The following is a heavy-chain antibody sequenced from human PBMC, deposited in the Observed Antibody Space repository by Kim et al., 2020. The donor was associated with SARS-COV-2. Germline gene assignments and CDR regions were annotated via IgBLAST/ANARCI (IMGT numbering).Heavy chain of an antibody. CDR1: GFIVNQNH. CDR2: IYSGGDT. V-gene: IGHV3-53*01. D-gene: IGHD3-9*01. CDR3: VRDRTGFYVFDY. J-gene: IGHJ4*02. Sequence: GESLKISCAVSGFIVNQNHMSWVRQTPGKGLEWVSIIYSGGDTYYADSVKGRFTVSRDNSKNTLSLQINSLRADDTALYYCVRDRTGFYVFDYWGQGTLV.